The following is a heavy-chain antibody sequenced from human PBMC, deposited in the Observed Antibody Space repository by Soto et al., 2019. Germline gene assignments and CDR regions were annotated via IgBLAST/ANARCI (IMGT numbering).Heavy chain of an antibody. Sequence: GGSLRLSCAASGFTFSSYSMNWVRQAPGKGLEWVSSIGSSSSYIYYADSVKGRFTISRDNAKNSLYLQMNSLRAEDTAVYYCARLNPLEPRPDGAFDIWGQGTMVTVSS. J-gene: IGHJ3*02. CDR3: ARLNPLEPRPDGAFDI. CDR2: IGSSSSYI. V-gene: IGHV3-21*01. CDR1: GFTFSSYS. D-gene: IGHD1-1*01.